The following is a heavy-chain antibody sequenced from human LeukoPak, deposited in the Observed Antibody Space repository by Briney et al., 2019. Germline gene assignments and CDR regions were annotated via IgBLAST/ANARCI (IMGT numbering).Heavy chain of an antibody. Sequence: SETLSLTCTVSGGSISSGGYYWSWIRQHPGKGLEWIGYIYYSGSTYYNPSLKSRVTISVDTSKNQFSLKLSSVTAADTAVYYCARGRRDYDSSGYYFDYWGQGTLVAVSS. V-gene: IGHV4-31*03. CDR1: GGSISSGGYY. CDR3: ARGRRDYDSSGYYFDY. CDR2: IYYSGST. J-gene: IGHJ4*02. D-gene: IGHD3-22*01.